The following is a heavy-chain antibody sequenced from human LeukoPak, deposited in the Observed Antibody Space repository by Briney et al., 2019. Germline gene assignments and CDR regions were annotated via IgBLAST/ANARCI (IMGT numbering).Heavy chain of an antibody. D-gene: IGHD3-22*01. Sequence: GASVKVSCKASGYTFISFGISWVRQAPGHGLEWIGWISLYKGNTNYAQNVQGRVTMTTDTSTDTAYMELRSLRSDDTAVYYCARGYSSGSYPYFDYWGQGTLVTVSS. V-gene: IGHV1-18*01. J-gene: IGHJ4*02. CDR3: ARGYSSGSYPYFDY. CDR1: GYTFISFG. CDR2: ISLYKGNT.